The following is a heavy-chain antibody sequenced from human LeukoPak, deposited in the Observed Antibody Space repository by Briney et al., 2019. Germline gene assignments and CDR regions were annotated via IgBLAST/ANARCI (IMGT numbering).Heavy chain of an antibody. CDR3: ARTSIPTAFDI. CDR1: GGSISGYY. J-gene: IGHJ3*02. CDR2: IYTSGST. Sequence: SETLSLTCSVSGGSISGYYWSWIRQPAGKGLEWIGHIYTSGSTNYNPSLKSRVTMSVDTSKNQFSLKLTSVTAADTAVYYCARTSIPTAFDIWGQGTMVTVSS. V-gene: IGHV4-4*07. D-gene: IGHD2-2*02.